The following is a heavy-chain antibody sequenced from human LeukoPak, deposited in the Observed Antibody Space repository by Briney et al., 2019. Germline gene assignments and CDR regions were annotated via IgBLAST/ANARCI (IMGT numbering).Heavy chain of an antibody. CDR2: INPSGGST. V-gene: IGHV1-46*01. J-gene: IGHJ4*02. D-gene: IGHD3-22*01. CDR1: GYTFTSYY. CDR3: ASPSYYDSSGYRSLVY. Sequence: GASVKVSCKASGYTFTSYYMHWVRQAPGQGLEWMGIINPSGGSTSYAQKFQGRVTMTRDTSTSTVYLELSSLRSEHTAVYYCASPSYYDSSGYRSLVYWGQGTLVTVSS.